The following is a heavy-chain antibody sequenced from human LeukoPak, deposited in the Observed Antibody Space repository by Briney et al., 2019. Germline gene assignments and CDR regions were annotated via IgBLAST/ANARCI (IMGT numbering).Heavy chain of an antibody. CDR1: GGTFSSYA. D-gene: IGHD6-13*01. CDR3: ARDPGYSSSDDAFDI. J-gene: IGHJ3*02. V-gene: IGHV1-69*05. Sequence: ASVKVSCKASGGTFSSYAISWARQAPGQGLEWMGGIIPIFGTANYAQKFQGRVTITTDESTSTAYMELSSLRSEDTAVYYCARDPGYSSSDDAFDIWGQGTMVTVSS. CDR2: IIPIFGTA.